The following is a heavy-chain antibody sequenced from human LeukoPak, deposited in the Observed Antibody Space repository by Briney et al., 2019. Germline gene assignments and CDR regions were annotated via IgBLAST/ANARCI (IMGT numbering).Heavy chain of an antibody. D-gene: IGHD3-9*01. Sequence: PGGSLRLSCAASGFTFSSYARSWVRQAPGKGLEWISAISGSGGSTYYADSVKGRFTISRDNSKNTLYLQMNSLRAEDTAVYYCAKDGPYYDILTGYSMYYFDYWGQGTLVTVSS. CDR2: ISGSGGST. CDR1: GFTFSSYA. J-gene: IGHJ4*02. CDR3: AKDGPYYDILTGYSMYYFDY. V-gene: IGHV3-23*01.